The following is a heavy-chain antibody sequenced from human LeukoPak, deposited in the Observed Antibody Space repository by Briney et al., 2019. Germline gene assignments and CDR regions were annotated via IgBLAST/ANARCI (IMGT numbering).Heavy chain of an antibody. D-gene: IGHD2-2*01. CDR1: GFTFSSYG. J-gene: IGHJ5*02. V-gene: IGHV3-30*18. CDR3: AKDQDIVVVPAAMLTNWFDP. CDR2: ISYDGSNK. Sequence: GGSLRLSCAASGFTFSSYGMHWVRQAPGKGLEWVAVISYDGSNKYYADSVKGRLTISRDNSKNTLYLQMNSLRAEDTAVYYCAKDQDIVVVPAAMLTNWFDPWGQGTLVTVSS.